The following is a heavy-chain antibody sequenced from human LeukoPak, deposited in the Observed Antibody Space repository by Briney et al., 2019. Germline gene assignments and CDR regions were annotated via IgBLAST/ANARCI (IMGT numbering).Heavy chain of an antibody. Sequence: ASVKVSCKASGYTFTSYGISWVRQAPGQGLEWMGWISAYNGNTKYAQKLQGRVTMTTDTSTSTVYMEVRSLRSDDTAVYYCARVPNYYDSSTAVDYWGQGTLVTVSS. CDR2: ISAYNGNT. V-gene: IGHV1-18*04. D-gene: IGHD3-22*01. CDR3: ARVPNYYDSSTAVDY. CDR1: GYTFTSYG. J-gene: IGHJ4*02.